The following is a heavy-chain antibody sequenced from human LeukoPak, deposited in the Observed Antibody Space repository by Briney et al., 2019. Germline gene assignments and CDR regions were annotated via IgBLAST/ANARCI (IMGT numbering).Heavy chain of an antibody. D-gene: IGHD2-2*01. V-gene: IGHV1-69*01. J-gene: IGHJ6*03. CDR2: IIPIFGTA. Sequence: ASVKVSCKASGGTFSSYAISWVRQAPGQGLEWMGGIIPIFGTANYAQKFQGRVTITADESTSTAYMELSSLRSEDTAVYYCAGRKYQLRLDYYYYYMDVWGKGTTVTVSS. CDR3: AGRKYQLRLDYYYYYMDV. CDR1: GGTFSSYA.